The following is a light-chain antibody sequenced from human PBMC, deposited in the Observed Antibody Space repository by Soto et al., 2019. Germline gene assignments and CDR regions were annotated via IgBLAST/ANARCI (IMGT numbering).Light chain of an antibody. CDR2: DAS. Sequence: ETVMTQSPGTLSVSPGEGATLSCRASQSVSSNLAWYQQKPGQAPRLLIYDASTRATGIPARFSGIGSGTEFTLTISSLLSEDFAVYYCEQYHEWPLTFGGGTEVEIK. CDR3: EQYHEWPLT. V-gene: IGKV3D-15*01. J-gene: IGKJ4*01. CDR1: QSVSSN.